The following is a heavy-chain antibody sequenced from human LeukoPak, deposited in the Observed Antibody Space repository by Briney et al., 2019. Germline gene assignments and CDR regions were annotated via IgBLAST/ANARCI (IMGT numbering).Heavy chain of an antibody. J-gene: IGHJ3*02. D-gene: IGHD2-15*01. Sequence: ASVKVSCKASGYTFTGYYMHWVRQAPGQGLEWMGWINPNSGGTNYAQKFQGRVTMTRDTSSSTVYMDLSSLTSEDTAVYYCARVSMGSTYFRAFDIWGQGTMVTVSS. CDR2: INPNSGGT. CDR3: ARVSMGSTYFRAFDI. CDR1: GYTFTGYY. V-gene: IGHV1-2*02.